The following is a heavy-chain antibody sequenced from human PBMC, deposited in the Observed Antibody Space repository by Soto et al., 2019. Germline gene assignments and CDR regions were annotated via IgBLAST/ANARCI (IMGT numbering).Heavy chain of an antibody. V-gene: IGHV3-53*01. CDR3: VKDRLWFGELPYFDY. Sequence: GGSLRLSCAASGFTVTTKYMSWVRQAPGKGLEWVSVIYGGGSTYYADSLKGRFIISRDKSKNTVDLQMNSLRVEDTAVYYCVKDRLWFGELPYFDYWGQGTLVTVSS. D-gene: IGHD3-10*01. CDR1: GFTVTTKY. J-gene: IGHJ4*02. CDR2: IYGGGST.